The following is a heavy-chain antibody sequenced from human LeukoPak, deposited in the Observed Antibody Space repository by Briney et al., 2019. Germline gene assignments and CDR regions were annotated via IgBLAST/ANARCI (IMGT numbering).Heavy chain of an antibody. CDR1: GGSFSGYY. Sequence: SETLSLACAVYGGSFSGYYWSWIRQPPGKGLEWIGEINHSGSTNYNPSLKSRVTISVDTSKNQFSLKLSSVTAADTAVYYCARGLGLRWQYFDYWGQGTLVTVSS. CDR3: ARGLGLRWQYFDY. CDR2: INHSGST. J-gene: IGHJ4*02. V-gene: IGHV4-34*01. D-gene: IGHD4-23*01.